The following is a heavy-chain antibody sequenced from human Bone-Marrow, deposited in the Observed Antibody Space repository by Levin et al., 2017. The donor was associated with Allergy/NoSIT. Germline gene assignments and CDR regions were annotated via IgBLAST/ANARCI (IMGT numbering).Heavy chain of an antibody. CDR3: ARGGVWFGELSG. CDR1: GGSFSGYY. CDR2: INHSGST. Sequence: SQTLSLTCAVYGGSFSGYYWSWIRQPPGKGLEWIGEINHSGSTNYNPSLKSRVTISVDTSKNQFSLKLSSVTAADTAVYYCARGGVWFGELSGWGQGTLVTVSS. V-gene: IGHV4-34*01. D-gene: IGHD3-10*01. J-gene: IGHJ4*02.